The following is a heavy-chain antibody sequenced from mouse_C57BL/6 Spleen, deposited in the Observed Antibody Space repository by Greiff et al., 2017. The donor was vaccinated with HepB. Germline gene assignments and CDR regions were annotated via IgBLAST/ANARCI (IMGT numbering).Heavy chain of an antibody. Sequence: EVKVEESGPSLVRPSQTLSLTCTVTGFSINSDCYWIWIRQFPGNKLEYIGYTFYCGITYYNPSLESRTYITRDTSKNQFSLKLSSVTTEDTATYYCARGDYYGSRGYFDYWGQGTTLTVSS. J-gene: IGHJ2*01. CDR2: TFYCGIT. D-gene: IGHD1-1*01. V-gene: IGHV3-3*01. CDR3: ARGDYYGSRGYFDY. CDR1: GFSINSDCY.